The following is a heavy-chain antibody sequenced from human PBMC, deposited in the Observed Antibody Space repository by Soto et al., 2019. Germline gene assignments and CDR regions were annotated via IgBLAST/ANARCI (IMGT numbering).Heavy chain of an antibody. D-gene: IGHD6-6*01. J-gene: IGHJ6*02. CDR2: ISSNGGST. CDR1: GFTFSSYS. Sequence: GGSLRLSCSASGFTFSSYSMHWVRQAPGKGLEYVSAISSNGGSTYYADSVKGRFTISRDNSKNTLYLQMSSLRAEDTAVYYCVKDQIAARTYYYYGMDVWGQGTTVTVSS. CDR3: VKDQIAARTYYYYGMDV. V-gene: IGHV3-64D*08.